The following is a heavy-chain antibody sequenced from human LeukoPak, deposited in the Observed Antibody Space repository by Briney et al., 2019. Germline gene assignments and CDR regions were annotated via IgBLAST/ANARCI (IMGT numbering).Heavy chain of an antibody. V-gene: IGHV4-30-2*01. D-gene: IGHD6-13*01. J-gene: IGHJ4*02. CDR3: ARAVSYSSRPFDY. CDR2: IYHSGST. Sequence: SQTLSLTCTVSGGSISSGGYYWSWIRQPPGKGLEWIGYIYHSGSTYYNPSLKSRVTISVDRSKNQFSLKLSSVTAADTAVYYCARAVSYSSRPFDYWGQGTLVTVSS. CDR1: GGSISSGGYY.